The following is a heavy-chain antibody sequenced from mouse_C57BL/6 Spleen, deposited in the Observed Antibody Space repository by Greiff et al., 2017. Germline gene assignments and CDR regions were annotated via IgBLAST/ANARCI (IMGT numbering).Heavy chain of an antibody. J-gene: IGHJ2*01. V-gene: IGHV1-42*01. CDR3: ARGSGYSFDY. D-gene: IGHD3-2*02. Sequence: EVQLQQSGPELVKPGASVKISCKASGYSFTGYYMNWVKQSPEKSLEWIGEINPSTGGTTYNQKFKAKATLTVDKSSSTAYMQLKSLTSEDSAVYYCARGSGYSFDYWGQGTTLTVSS. CDR1: GYSFTGYY. CDR2: INPSTGGT.